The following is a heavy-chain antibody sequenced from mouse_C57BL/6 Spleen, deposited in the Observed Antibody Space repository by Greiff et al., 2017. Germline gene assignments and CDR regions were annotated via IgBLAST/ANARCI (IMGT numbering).Heavy chain of an antibody. J-gene: IGHJ3*01. CDR2: ISSGSSTI. CDR3: ARVANWDAWFAY. CDR1: GFTFSDYG. D-gene: IGHD4-1*01. V-gene: IGHV5-17*01. Sequence: DVKLVESGGGLVKPGGSLKLSCAASGFTFSDYGMHWVRQAPEKGLAWVAYISSGSSTIYYADTVKGRFTISRDNAKNTLFLQMTSLRSEDTAMYYCARVANWDAWFAYWGQGTLVTVSA.